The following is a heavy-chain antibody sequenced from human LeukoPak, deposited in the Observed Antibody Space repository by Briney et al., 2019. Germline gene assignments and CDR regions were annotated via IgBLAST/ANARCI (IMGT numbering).Heavy chain of an antibody. D-gene: IGHD6-6*01. CDR1: GGSFRGYY. J-gene: IGHJ3*02. Sequence: AETLSLTCAVYGGSFRGYYWSGIRQPPGKGLEWIGEINHSASTTYNPSLKSRVTISVDTSKNQFSLKLSSVTAADTAVYYCARLKYGGPSSSRTPRGAFDIWGQGTMVTVSS. CDR2: INHSAST. CDR3: ARLKYGGPSSSRTPRGAFDI. V-gene: IGHV4-34*01.